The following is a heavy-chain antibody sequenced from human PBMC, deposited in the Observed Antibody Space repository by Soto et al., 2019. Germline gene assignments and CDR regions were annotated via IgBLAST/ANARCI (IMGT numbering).Heavy chain of an antibody. J-gene: IGHJ6*02. CDR1: GGSFSVYY. Sequence: SETLSLTCAVYGGSFSVYYWSLIRQPPGKGLEWIGEINHSGSTNYNPSLKSRVTISVDTSKNQFSLKLSSVTAADTAVYYCATAHRGGDYVYYYYYGMDVWGQGTTVTVSS. CDR3: ATAHRGGDYVYYYYYGMDV. V-gene: IGHV4-34*01. D-gene: IGHD4-17*01. CDR2: INHSGST.